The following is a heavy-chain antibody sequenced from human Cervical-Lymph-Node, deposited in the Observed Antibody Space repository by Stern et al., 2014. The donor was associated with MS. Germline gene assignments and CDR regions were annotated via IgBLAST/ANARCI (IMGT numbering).Heavy chain of an antibody. CDR2: IYTSGST. D-gene: IGHD5-24*01. CDR3: ARVGGDVDAYNVMDV. Sequence: QLQLQESGPGLVKPSETLSLTCSVSGGSVNSGSYYWSWLRKPPGKGLEWIGYIYTSGSTAYNPSLKSRVTISVDTSKNQFSLKLSSVTAADTAVYYCARVGGDVDAYNVMDVWGQGTTVSVSS. CDR1: GGSVNSGSYY. J-gene: IGHJ6*02. V-gene: IGHV4-61*01.